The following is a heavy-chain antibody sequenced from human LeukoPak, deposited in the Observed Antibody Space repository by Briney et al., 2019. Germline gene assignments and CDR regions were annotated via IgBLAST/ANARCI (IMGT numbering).Heavy chain of an antibody. J-gene: IGHJ4*02. CDR1: GLTFSSYW. CDR3: ARDGRDGFIDY. Sequence: GGSLTLSCAASGLTFSSYWMSCVRQAPGKGLEWVANLHEDGTKKYYVDSVKGRFAISRDNAKNSLYLQMDSLRDEDTAVYYCARDGRDGFIDYWGQGTLVTVSS. V-gene: IGHV3-7*01. CDR2: LHEDGTKK. D-gene: IGHD5-24*01.